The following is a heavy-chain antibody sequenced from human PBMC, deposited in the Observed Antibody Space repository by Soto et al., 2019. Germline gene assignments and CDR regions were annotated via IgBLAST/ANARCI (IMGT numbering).Heavy chain of an antibody. Sequence: AGGALRHSCAASGFTFSRYWVHWVRQAPGKGLVWVSRINSDGSSTSYADSVKGRFTISRDNAKNTLYLQMNSLRAEDTAVYYCVRTSLVVAAATREDYWGQGTLVTVSS. D-gene: IGHD2-15*01. CDR3: VRTSLVVAAATREDY. CDR1: GFTFSRYW. J-gene: IGHJ4*02. CDR2: INSDGSST. V-gene: IGHV3-74*01.